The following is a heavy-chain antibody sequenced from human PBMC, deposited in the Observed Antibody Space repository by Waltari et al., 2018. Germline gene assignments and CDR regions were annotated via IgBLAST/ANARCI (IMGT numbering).Heavy chain of an antibody. D-gene: IGHD3-3*01. CDR2: IYTSGST. V-gene: IGHV4-61*02. J-gene: IGHJ3*02. CDR3: ARALGGDI. CDR1: GGSISSGSYY. Sequence: QVQLQESGPGLVKPSQTLSLTCTVSGGSISSGSYYWSWIRQPAGKGLEWIGRIYTSGSTNYHPTLKSRVTISVDTSKNQFSLKLSSVTAADTAVYYCARALGGDIWGQGTMVTVSS.